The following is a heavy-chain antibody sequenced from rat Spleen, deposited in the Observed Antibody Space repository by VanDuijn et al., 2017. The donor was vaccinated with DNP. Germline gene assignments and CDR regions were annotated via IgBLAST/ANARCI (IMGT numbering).Heavy chain of an antibody. CDR3: VRWNSGHFDY. V-gene: IGHV5-7*01. D-gene: IGHD4-3*01. CDR1: GFTFSNYD. CDR2: ISYDGSST. J-gene: IGHJ2*01. Sequence: EVQLVESGGGLVQPGRSLKLSCAASGFTFSNYDMAWVRQAPKKGLEWVATISYDGSSTYYRDSVKGRFTISRDNAKSTLYLQMNSLRSEDMATDYCVRWNSGHFDYWGQGVMVTVSS.